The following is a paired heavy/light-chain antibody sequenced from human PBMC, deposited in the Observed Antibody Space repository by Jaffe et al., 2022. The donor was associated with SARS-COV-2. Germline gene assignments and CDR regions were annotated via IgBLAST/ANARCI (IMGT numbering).Light chain of an antibody. CDR3: SSYTTSSTLV. J-gene: IGLJ2*01. CDR1: SSDVGGYHF. V-gene: IGLV2-14*01. CDR2: EVT. Sequence: QSALTQPASVSGSPGQSITISCTGTSSDVGGYHFVSWYQQHPGKAPKLIIYEVTNRPSGVANRFSGSKSGNTASLTISGLQAEDEADYFCSSYTTSSTLVFGGGTKLTVL.
Heavy chain of an antibody. CDR2: ISSSGSTV. J-gene: IGHJ4*02. V-gene: IGHV3-11*01. Sequence: QVQLVESGGGLVKPGGSLRLSCAASGFMFSDYYMSWIRQAPGKGLEWVSYISSSGSTVSYADSVKGRFTISRDNAENSLFLQMNSLGAEDTAVYYCATDNMGTTPAYWGQGTLVTVSS. CDR3: ATDNMGTTPAY. D-gene: IGHD4-4*01. CDR1: GFMFSDYY.